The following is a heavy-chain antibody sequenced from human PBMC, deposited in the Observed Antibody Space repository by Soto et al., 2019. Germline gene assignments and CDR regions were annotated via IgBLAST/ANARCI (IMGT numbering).Heavy chain of an antibody. V-gene: IGHV3-66*01. CDR1: GFTVSSNY. Sequence: EVQLVESGGGLVQPGGSLRLSCAASGFTVSSNYMSWVRQAPGKGLEWVSVIYSGGRTYYAESVRGRFTNSRDNSKNTLYLQMNGLRDEDTAVYYCAGSSIYNRLDYLGQGALVTVSS. CDR3: AGSSIYNRLDY. CDR2: IYSGGRT. D-gene: IGHD3-10*01. J-gene: IGHJ4*02.